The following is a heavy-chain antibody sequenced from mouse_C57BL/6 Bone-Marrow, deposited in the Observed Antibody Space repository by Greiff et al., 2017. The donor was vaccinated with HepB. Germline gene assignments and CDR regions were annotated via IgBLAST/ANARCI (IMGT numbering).Heavy chain of an antibody. CDR1: GYSITSCYY. Sequence: EVQLVESGPGLVKPSQSLSLTCSVTGYSITSCYYWNWIRQFPGNKLEWMGYISYDGSNNYNPSLKNRISITRDTSKNQFFLKLNSVTTEDTATYYCARERGLWLRRDWFAYWGQGTLVTVSA. CDR3: ARERGLWLRRDWFAY. CDR2: ISYDGSN. D-gene: IGHD2-2*01. J-gene: IGHJ3*01. V-gene: IGHV3-6*01.